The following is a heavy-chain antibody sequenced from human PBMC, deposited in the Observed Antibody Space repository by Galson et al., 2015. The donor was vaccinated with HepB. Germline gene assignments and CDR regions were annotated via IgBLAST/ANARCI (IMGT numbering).Heavy chain of an antibody. V-gene: IGHV3-23*01. CDR2: ISDNGDST. D-gene: IGHD6-19*01. CDR3: AKDRAPGSSSRDMDD. Sequence: SLRLSCEASGFTFSSYGITWVRQAPGQGLEWVSAISDNGDSTYYADSARGRITISRDNSKNTQYLQMNGLTADDTAVDYCAKDRAPGSSSRDMDDWGQGTLVTVSS. J-gene: IGHJ4*02. CDR1: GFTFSSYG.